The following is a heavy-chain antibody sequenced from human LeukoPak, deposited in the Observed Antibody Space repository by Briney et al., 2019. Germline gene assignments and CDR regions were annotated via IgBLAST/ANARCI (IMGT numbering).Heavy chain of an antibody. CDR1: GFTFSSYS. J-gene: IGHJ3*02. CDR3: ARVMTVEDAFDI. Sequence: GGSLRLSCAASGFTFSSYSMNWVRQATGKGLEWVSSISSSSYIYYADSVKGRFTISRDNAKNSLYLQMNSLRAEDTAVYYCARVMTVEDAFDIWGQGTMVTVSS. D-gene: IGHD2-21*02. CDR2: ISSSSYI. V-gene: IGHV3-21*01.